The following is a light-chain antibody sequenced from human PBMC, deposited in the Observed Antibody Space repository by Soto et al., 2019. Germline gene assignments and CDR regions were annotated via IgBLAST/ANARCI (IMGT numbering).Light chain of an antibody. CDR2: DAS. Sequence: DIQMTKSPSSLSASVGDRVTITCQASQDISNYLNWYQQKPGKAPKLLIYDASNLETGVPSRFSGSGSGTDFTFTISSLQPEDIATYYCQQYDNLPPFTFGPGTKVEIK. V-gene: IGKV1-33*01. J-gene: IGKJ3*01. CDR3: QQYDNLPPFT. CDR1: QDISNY.